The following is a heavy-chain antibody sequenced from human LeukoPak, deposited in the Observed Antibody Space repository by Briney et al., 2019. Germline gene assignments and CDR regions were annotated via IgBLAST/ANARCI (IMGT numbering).Heavy chain of an antibody. D-gene: IGHD4-17*01. V-gene: IGHV1-2*02. CDR3: ARGASGVYTVTTSWFDP. J-gene: IGHJ5*02. CDR1: GYTFTGYY. Sequence: ASVKVSCKPSGYTFTGYYIYCVRQAPGQGLEWMGWIYPNSGGTNYAQKFQGRDTMTRDTSISTAYMELSRLRSDDTAVYYCARGASGVYTVTTSWFDPWGQGTLVTVSS. CDR2: IYPNSGGT.